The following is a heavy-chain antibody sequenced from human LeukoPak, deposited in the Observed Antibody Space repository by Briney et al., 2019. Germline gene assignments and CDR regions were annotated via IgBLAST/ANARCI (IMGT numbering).Heavy chain of an antibody. V-gene: IGHV4-59*01. Sequence: SETLSLTCTVPGGSISSYYWSWIRQPPGKGLEWIGYIYYSGSTNYNPSLKSRVTISVKTSKNQFSLKLSSVTAADTAVYYCARVTGYMIEDYFDYWGQGTLVTVSS. CDR3: ARVTGYMIEDYFDY. CDR2: IYYSGST. CDR1: GGSISSYY. D-gene: IGHD3-22*01. J-gene: IGHJ4*02.